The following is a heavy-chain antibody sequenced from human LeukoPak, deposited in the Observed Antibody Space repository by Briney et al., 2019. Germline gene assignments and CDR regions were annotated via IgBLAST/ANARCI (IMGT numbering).Heavy chain of an antibody. J-gene: IGHJ4*02. CDR1: GGTFSSYA. Sequence: SVKVSCKASGGTFSSYAISWVRQAPGQGLEWMGRIVPILGIANYAQKFQGRVTITADKSTSTAYMELSSLRSEDTAVYYCASGSGVGATYWGQGTLVTVSS. D-gene: IGHD1-26*01. V-gene: IGHV1-69*04. CDR2: IVPILGIA. CDR3: ASGSGVGATY.